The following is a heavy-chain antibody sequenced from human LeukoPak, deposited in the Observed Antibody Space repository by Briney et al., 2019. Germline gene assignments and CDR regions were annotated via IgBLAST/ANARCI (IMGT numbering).Heavy chain of an antibody. CDR2: INHSGST. J-gene: IGHJ5*02. CDR3: ARLVVVAAPWIDP. D-gene: IGHD2-15*01. V-gene: IGHV4-34*01. Sequence: SETLSLTCAVYGGSFSGYYWSWIRHPPGKGLEWIGEINHSGSTNYNPSLKSRVTISVDTSKNQFSLKLSSVTAADTAVYYCARLVVVAAPWIDPWGQGTLVTVSS. CDR1: GGSFSGYY.